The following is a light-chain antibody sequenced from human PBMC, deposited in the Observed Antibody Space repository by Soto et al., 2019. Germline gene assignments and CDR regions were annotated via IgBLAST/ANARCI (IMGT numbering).Light chain of an antibody. V-gene: IGKV3-20*01. CDR3: QHYYTSRT. J-gene: IGKJ1*01. Sequence: EIVLTQSPDTLSLSPGVRATLSCRASQGVSSTLLSWYQQKRGQAPRLLIYGASGRATGIPDRFSGSGSGTDFPLTISRLDPEACAVYYCQHYYTSRTFGQGTTVEIK. CDR2: GAS. CDR1: QGVSSTL.